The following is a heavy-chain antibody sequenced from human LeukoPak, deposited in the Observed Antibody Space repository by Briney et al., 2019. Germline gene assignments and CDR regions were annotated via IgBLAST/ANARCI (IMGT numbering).Heavy chain of an antibody. Sequence: GGSLTLSCAASGFTFSSYAMSWVRQAPGKGLEWVSAISGSGGSTYYADSVKGRFTISRDNSKNTLYLQMNSLRAEDTAVYYCAKGSGITMVRGAADFDYWGQGTLVTVSS. J-gene: IGHJ4*02. V-gene: IGHV3-23*01. CDR2: ISGSGGST. CDR1: GFTFSSYA. D-gene: IGHD3-10*01. CDR3: AKGSGITMVRGAADFDY.